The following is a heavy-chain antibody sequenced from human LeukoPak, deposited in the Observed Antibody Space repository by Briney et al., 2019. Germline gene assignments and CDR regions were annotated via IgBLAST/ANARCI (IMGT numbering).Heavy chain of an antibody. J-gene: IGHJ4*02. CDR3: ASTNYYDRYFDY. CDR2: IYHSGST. CDR1: GGSVSSGSYY. Sequence: SETLSLTCTVSGGSVSSGSYYWSWIRQPPGKGLEWIGYIYHSGSTYYNPSLKSRVTISVDRSKNQFSLKLSSVTAADTAVYYCASTNYYDRYFDYWGQGTLVTVSS. V-gene: IGHV4-30-2*01. D-gene: IGHD3-22*01.